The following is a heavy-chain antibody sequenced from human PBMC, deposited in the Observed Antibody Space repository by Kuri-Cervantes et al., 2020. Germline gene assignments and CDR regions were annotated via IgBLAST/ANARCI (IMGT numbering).Heavy chain of an antibody. CDR3: ARSIVSTIFGVVISGHAFDI. D-gene: IGHD3-3*01. CDR2: IGTAGDT. V-gene: IGHV3-13*01. J-gene: IGHJ3*02. Sequence: GESLKISCAVSGFTVSVNYMTWVRQAPEKGLEWVSAIGTAGDTYYPGSVKGRFTISRENAKNSLYLQMNSLRAGDTAVYYCARSIVSTIFGVVISGHAFDIWGQGTMVTVSS. CDR1: GFTVSVNY.